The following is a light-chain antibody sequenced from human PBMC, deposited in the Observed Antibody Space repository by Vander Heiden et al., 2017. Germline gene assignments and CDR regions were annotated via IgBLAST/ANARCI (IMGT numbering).Light chain of an antibody. CDR3: QQSYTVPT. J-gene: IGKJ1*01. Sequence: IQMTQSPSSLSASAGDRVTISFRAGQSIITYLNWYQQKPGKAPKLLIYATSTLQSGVPSRFSGSGSGTDFTLTISSLQPEDSATYYCQQSYTVPTFGQGTKVEVK. V-gene: IGKV1-39*01. CDR2: ATS. CDR1: QSIITY.